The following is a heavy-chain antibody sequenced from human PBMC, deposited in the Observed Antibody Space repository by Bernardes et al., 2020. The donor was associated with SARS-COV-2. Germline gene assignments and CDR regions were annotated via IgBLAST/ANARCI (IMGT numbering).Heavy chain of an antibody. J-gene: IGHJ4*02. D-gene: IGHD4-17*01. V-gene: IGHV7-4-1*02. CDR1: GYTFTSYA. CDR2: INTNTGNP. Sequence: ASVKVSCKASGYTFTSYAMNWVRQAPGQGLEWMGWINTNTGNPTYAQGFTGRFVFSLDTSVSTAYLQISSLKAEDTAVYYCARVGDDYGDLYYFDYWGQGTLVTVSS. CDR3: ARVGDDYGDLYYFDY.